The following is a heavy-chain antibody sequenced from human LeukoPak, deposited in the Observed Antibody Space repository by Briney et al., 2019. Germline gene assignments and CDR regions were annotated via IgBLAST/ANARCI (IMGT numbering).Heavy chain of an antibody. J-gene: IGHJ4*02. V-gene: IGHV4-39*01. CDR3: ASNMGHGDY. CDR2: IYYSGST. D-gene: IGHD3-10*02. CDR1: GGSISSSSYY. Sequence: SGTLSLTCTVSGGSISSSSYYWGWIRQPPGKGLEWIGSIYYSGSTYYNPSLKSRVTISVDTSKNQFSLKLSSVTAADTAVYYCASNMGHGDYWGQGTLVTASS.